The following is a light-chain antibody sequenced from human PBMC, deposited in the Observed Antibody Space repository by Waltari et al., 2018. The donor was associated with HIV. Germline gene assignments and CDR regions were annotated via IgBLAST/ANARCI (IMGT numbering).Light chain of an antibody. J-gene: IGKJ4*01. Sequence: EIVLTQSPATLSLSPGERATLSCRASQYIGHFLVWYQQKPGQAPRLVVYAASKRASGVPTRFTGSWSGTDFTLTIDNLEPEDFALYFCQQRHSFPPTFGGGSKVE. CDR1: QYIGHF. CDR3: QQRHSFPPT. CDR2: AAS. V-gene: IGKV3-11*01.